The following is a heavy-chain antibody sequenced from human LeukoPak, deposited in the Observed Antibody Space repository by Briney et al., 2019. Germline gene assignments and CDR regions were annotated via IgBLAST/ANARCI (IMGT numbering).Heavy chain of an antibody. CDR1: GFTFSSYG. CDR2: ISYDGSNK. Sequence: GGSLRLSCAASGFTFSSYGMHWVRQAPGKGLEWVAVISYDGSNKYYADSVKGRFTISRDDSKNTLYLQMNSLRAEDTAVYYCAKAGGKYYYYYMDVWGKGTTVTVSS. D-gene: IGHD1-26*01. CDR3: AKAGGKYYYYYMDV. V-gene: IGHV3-30*18. J-gene: IGHJ6*03.